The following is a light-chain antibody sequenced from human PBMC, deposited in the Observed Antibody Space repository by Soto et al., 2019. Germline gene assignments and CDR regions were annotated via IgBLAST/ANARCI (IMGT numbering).Light chain of an antibody. CDR3: QSYDNSLSGVV. CDR2: GNT. V-gene: IGLV1-40*01. J-gene: IGLJ2*01. CDR1: SSNIGPGYD. Sequence: QSVLTQPPSVSGAPGQRGTIACTGRSSNIGPGYDVHWYQQLPGTAPKLLLYGNTYRPSGVPDRFSGSKSGTSASLAITGLQAEDEADYYCQSYDNSLSGVVFGGGTKVTVL.